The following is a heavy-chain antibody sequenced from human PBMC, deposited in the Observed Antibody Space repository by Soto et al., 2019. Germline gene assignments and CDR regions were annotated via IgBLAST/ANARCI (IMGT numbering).Heavy chain of an antibody. CDR2: IIPIFGTA. J-gene: IGHJ4*02. V-gene: IGHV1-69*12. CDR1: GGTFSSYA. D-gene: IGHD5-18*01. CDR3: AREPRGTATDDY. Sequence: QVQLVQSGAEVKKPGSSEKVSCKASGGTFSSYAISWVRQAPGQGLEWMGGIIPIFGTANYAQKFQGRVTITADESTSTAYMELSSLRSEVTAVYYCAREPRGTATDDYWGQGTLVTVSS.